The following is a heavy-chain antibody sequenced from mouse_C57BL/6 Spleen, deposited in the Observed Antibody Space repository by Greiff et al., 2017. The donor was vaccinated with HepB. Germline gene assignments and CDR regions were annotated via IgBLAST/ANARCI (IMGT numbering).Heavy chain of an antibody. CDR2: ISYDGSN. V-gene: IGHV3-6*01. CDR3: ARHRYAMDY. Sequence: EVKLMESGPGLVKPSQSLSLTCSVTGYSITSGYYWNWIRQFPGNKLEWMGYISYDGSNNYNPSLKNRISITRDTSKNQFFLKLNSVTTEDTATYYCARHRYAMDYWGQGTSVTFSS. J-gene: IGHJ4*01. CDR1: GYSITSGYY.